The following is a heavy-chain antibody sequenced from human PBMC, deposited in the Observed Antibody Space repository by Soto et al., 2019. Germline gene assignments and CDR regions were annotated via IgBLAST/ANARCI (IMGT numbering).Heavy chain of an antibody. J-gene: IGHJ4*02. CDR2: IYWDDDK. CDR1: GFSLSTSEVG. V-gene: IGHV2-5*02. D-gene: IGHD3-16*01. CDR3: VHRPKWGPFAH. Sequence: QITLKESGPTLVKPTQTLTLTCTFSGFSLSTSEVGVGWIRQPPGKALEWLAFIYWDDDKHYSPSLKSRLTTTMNTPKTTLVQTLPNMDPVDTAQYYCVHRPKWGPFAHWRQGTLVTVSS.